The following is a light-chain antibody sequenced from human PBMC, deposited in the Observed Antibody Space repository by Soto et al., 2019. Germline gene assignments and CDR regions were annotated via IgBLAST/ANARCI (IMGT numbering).Light chain of an antibody. CDR3: CSSTGNKPFV. J-gene: IGLJ1*01. CDR1: TIGAHSF. Sequence: QSVLTQPLSLSGSPGQSVTISCTGATIGAHSFVSWYQDRPDKVPKLLIYDVSQRPSGIPDRFSGSRSANTASLTISGLQADDAAAYSCCSSTGNKPFVFGNGKKVTV. V-gene: IGLV2-11*01. CDR2: DVS.